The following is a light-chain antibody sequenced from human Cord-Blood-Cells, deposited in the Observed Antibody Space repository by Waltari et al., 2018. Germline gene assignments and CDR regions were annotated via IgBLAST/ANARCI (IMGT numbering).Light chain of an antibody. V-gene: IGKV3-11*01. CDR1: QSVSSY. CDR3: QQRSNWPPMYS. J-gene: IGKJ2*03. CDR2: DAS. Sequence: EIVLTQSPATLSSSRGERAPLSGRASQSVSSYLAWYQQKPGQAPRLLIYDASNRATGIPARFSGSGSGTDFTLTISSLEPEDFAVYYCQQRSNWPPMYSFGQGTKLEIK.